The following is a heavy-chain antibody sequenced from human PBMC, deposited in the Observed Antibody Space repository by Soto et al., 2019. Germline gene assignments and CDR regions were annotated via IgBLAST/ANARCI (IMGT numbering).Heavy chain of an antibody. Sequence: SVKVSCKASGGTFSSYAISWVRQAPGQGLEWMGGIIPIFGTANYAQKFQGRVTITADESTSTAYMELSSLRSEDTAVYYCARYILRDYYDSSGYLGYGMDVWGQGTTVTVSS. J-gene: IGHJ6*01. CDR2: IIPIFGTA. CDR1: GGTFSSYA. V-gene: IGHV1-69*13. D-gene: IGHD3-22*01. CDR3: ARYILRDYYDSSGYLGYGMDV.